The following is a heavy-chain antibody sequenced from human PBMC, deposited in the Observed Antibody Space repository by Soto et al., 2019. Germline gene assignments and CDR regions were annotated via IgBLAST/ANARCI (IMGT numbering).Heavy chain of an antibody. Sequence: GGSLRLSCAASGFTFSSYSMNWVRQAPGKGLEWVSYISSSSSTIYYADSVKGRFTISRDNAKNSLYLQMNSLRAEDTAVYYCARVFYYCSSTSCYFYAGHYFDYWGQGTLVTVSS. CDR2: ISSSSSTI. D-gene: IGHD2-2*01. J-gene: IGHJ4*02. V-gene: IGHV3-48*01. CDR1: GFTFSSYS. CDR3: ARVFYYCSSTSCYFYAGHYFDY.